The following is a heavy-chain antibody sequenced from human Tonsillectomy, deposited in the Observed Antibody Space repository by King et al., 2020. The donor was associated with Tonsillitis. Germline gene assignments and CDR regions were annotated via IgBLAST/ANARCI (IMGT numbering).Heavy chain of an antibody. V-gene: IGHV4-31*03. CDR1: GGSISSGGHY. D-gene: IGHD3-3*01. J-gene: IGHJ6*02. CDR3: ARGYDPYYYSYYGMDI. CDR2: IYYSGTT. Sequence: VQMQESGPGLMKPSQTLSLTCTVSGGSISSGGHYWSWIRQHPGKGLEWIGYIYYSGTTYYNPSLKSRVIISIDTSKNQFSLKLSSVTAADTTVYYCARGYDPYYYSYYGMDIWGQGTTVTVSS.